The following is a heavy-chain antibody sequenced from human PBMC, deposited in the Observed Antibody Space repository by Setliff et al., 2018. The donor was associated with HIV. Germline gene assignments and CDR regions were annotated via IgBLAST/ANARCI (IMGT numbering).Heavy chain of an antibody. V-gene: IGHV4-59*05. CDR3: ATMGRRGWFIDY. J-gene: IGHJ4*02. Sequence: SETLSLTCTVSGGSISSYYWSWIRQPPGKGLGWIGSIYYSGRTYYNPSLKSRVTTSVEKSKNQFSLKLSSVTAADTAVYYCATMGRRGWFIDYWGQGTLVTVSS. CDR2: IYYSGRT. D-gene: IGHD6-19*01. CDR1: GGSISSYY.